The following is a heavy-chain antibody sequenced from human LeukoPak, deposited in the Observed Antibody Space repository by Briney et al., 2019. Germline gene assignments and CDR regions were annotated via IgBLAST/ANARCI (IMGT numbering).Heavy chain of an antibody. CDR2: IYPGDSDT. D-gene: IGHD3-3*01. CDR3: ARLSEDFWSGYSFFDY. J-gene: IGHJ4*02. V-gene: IGHV5-51*01. CDR1: GYSFTSCW. Sequence: GESLKISCKGSGYSFTSCWIGWVRQMPGKGLEWMGIIYPGDSDTRYSPSFQGQVTISADKSISTAYLQWSSLKASDTAMYYCARLSEDFWSGYSFFDYWGQGTLVTVSS.